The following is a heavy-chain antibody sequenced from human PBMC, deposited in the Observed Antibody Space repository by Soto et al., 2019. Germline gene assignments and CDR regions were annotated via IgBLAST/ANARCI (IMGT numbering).Heavy chain of an antibody. Sequence: QVLLQESGPGLVKSSETLSLTCTVSGGSVRIGGYYWSWIRQRPGKGLEWIGYLFYTGATYYNPSRKSRAVLAVYTSTSLFAVKVTSVTVADTAVYFCARVPLLDGGYWFDSWGQGILVPVFS. CDR1: GGSVRIGGYY. D-gene: IGHD2-15*01. CDR2: LFYTGAT. CDR3: ARVPLLDGGYWFDS. J-gene: IGHJ5*01. V-gene: IGHV4-31*03.